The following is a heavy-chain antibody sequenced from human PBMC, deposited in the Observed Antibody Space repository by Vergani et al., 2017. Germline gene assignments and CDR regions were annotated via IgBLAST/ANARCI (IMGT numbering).Heavy chain of an antibody. D-gene: IGHD6-19*01. V-gene: IGHV4-59*01. J-gene: IGHJ4*02. CDR1: GGSISSYY. CDR3: ARGRGYRSGWYVY. Sequence: QVQLQESGPGLVKPSETLSLTCTVSGGSISSYYWSWIRQPPGKGLEWIGYIYYSGSTNYNPSLKSRVTISVDTSKNQFSLKLSSVTAADTAVYYCARGRGYRSGWYVYWGQGTLVTVSS. CDR2: IYYSGST.